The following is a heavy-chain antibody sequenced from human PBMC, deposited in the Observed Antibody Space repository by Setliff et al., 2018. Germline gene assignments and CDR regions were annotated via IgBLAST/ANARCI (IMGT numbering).Heavy chain of an antibody. Sequence: ASVKVSCKASGYTFTSYCISWVRQAPGQGLEWMGRISAYNGNTNYAQKLQGRVTMTTDTSTSTAYMELRSLRSDDTAVYYRARDPRIAAAGHVDYWGQGTLVTVSS. CDR2: ISAYNGNT. D-gene: IGHD6-13*01. CDR1: GYTFTSYC. CDR3: ARDPRIAAAGHVDY. J-gene: IGHJ4*02. V-gene: IGHV1-18*01.